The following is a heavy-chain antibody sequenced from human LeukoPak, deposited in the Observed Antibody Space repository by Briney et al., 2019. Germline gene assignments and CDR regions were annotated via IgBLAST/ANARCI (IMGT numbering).Heavy chain of an antibody. D-gene: IGHD1-7*01. Sequence: GGSLRLSCTASGFTFDDYAMNWVRQAPGKGLEWVSYIRTSGTNTDYTGSVKGRFTISRDNAKNSLYLQMNSLRAEDTAVYYCARMNYVSSGWGAPFDYWGQGTLVTVSS. CDR2: IRTSGTNT. CDR3: ARMNYVSSGWGAPFDY. CDR1: GFTFDDYA. V-gene: IGHV3-48*03. J-gene: IGHJ4*02.